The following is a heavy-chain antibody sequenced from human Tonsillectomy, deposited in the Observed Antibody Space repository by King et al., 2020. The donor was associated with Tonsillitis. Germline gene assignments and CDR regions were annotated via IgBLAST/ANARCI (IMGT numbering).Heavy chain of an antibody. CDR1: GFTFSSYG. Sequence: VQLVESGGVVVQPGRSLRLSCAASGFTFSSYGMHWVRQAPGKGLAWVAVIWYDGSNKYYADSVKGRFTISRDNSENTLYLHMNSLRAEDTAVYYCARVKWEQPAYYYYGMDVWGQGTTVTVSS. D-gene: IGHD1-26*01. J-gene: IGHJ6*02. CDR2: IWYDGSNK. CDR3: ARVKWEQPAYYYYGMDV. V-gene: IGHV3-33*01.